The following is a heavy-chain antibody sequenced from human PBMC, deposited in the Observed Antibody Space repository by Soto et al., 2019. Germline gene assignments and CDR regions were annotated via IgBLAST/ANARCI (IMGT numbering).Heavy chain of an antibody. CDR1: GFSLSTSGVG. J-gene: IGHJ5*02. CDR3: ARATVYYDFWSGYSPNWFDP. CDR2: IYWNDDK. V-gene: IGHV2-5*01. D-gene: IGHD3-3*01. Sequence: SGPTLVNPTQTLTLICTFSGFSLSTSGVGVGWIRQPPGKALEWLALIYWNDDKRYSPSLKSRLTITKDTSKNQVVLTMTNMDPVDTATYYCARATVYYDFWSGYSPNWFDPWGQGTLVTVS.